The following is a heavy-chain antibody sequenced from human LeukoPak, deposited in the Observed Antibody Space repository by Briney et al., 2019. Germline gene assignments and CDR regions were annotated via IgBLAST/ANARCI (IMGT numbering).Heavy chain of an antibody. Sequence: GGSLRLSCIASGLTSSIFEMNWVRQAPGKGLEWVSYISSSGSTTDYADAVKGRFTISRDNAKNSLYLQMSSLRVEDTAVYYCVRGGGPSYKYNAFDIWGQGTMVTVS. CDR1: GLTSSIFE. CDR2: ISSSGSTT. CDR3: VRGGGPSYKYNAFDI. D-gene: IGHD2-15*01. V-gene: IGHV3-48*03. J-gene: IGHJ3*02.